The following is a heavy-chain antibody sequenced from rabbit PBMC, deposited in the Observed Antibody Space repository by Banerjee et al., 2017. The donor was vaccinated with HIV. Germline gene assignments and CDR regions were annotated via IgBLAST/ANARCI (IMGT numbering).Heavy chain of an antibody. J-gene: IGHJ3*01. Sequence: QSLEESGGDLVKPEGSLTLTCTASGFSFSSSYCMCWVRQAPGKGLEWIGCIGTGSSGTYYASWAKGRFTISKTSSTTVTLQMTSLTAADTATYFCASNTYGDVGYGYAITRLDLWGPGTLVTVS. CDR1: GFSFSSSYC. CDR2: IGTGSSGT. D-gene: IGHD6-1*01. CDR3: ASNTYGDVGYGYAITRLDL. V-gene: IGHV1S40*01.